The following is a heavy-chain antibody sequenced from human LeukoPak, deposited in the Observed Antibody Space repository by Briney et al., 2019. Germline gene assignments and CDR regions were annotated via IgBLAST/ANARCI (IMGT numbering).Heavy chain of an antibody. Sequence: GRCPRLSPAASGFILTTFGMNSVAQAPGKRREYVSGITVGGGNTYYGDSLKGRFTISRDDSKDTLFLQMNSVRVEDTAVYYCAKGMYGVGGALDYWGRGSLVTVSS. V-gene: IGHV3-23*01. J-gene: IGHJ4*02. D-gene: IGHD2-21*01. CDR2: ITVGGGNT. CDR1: GFILTTFG. CDR3: AKGMYGVGGALDY.